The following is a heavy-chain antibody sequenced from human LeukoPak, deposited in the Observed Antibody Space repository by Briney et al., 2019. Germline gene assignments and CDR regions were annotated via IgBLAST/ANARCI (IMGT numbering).Heavy chain of an antibody. Sequence: ASVKVSCKASGYTFTIYGISWVRQAPGQGLEWMGWINTNTGNPTYAQGFTGRFVFSLDTSASTAYLQISSLKAEDTAVYYCAGKIAWWALDIWGQGTMVTVSS. V-gene: IGHV7-4-1*02. CDR1: GYTFTIYG. CDR3: AGKIAWWALDI. CDR2: INTNTGNP. J-gene: IGHJ3*02. D-gene: IGHD2-8*02.